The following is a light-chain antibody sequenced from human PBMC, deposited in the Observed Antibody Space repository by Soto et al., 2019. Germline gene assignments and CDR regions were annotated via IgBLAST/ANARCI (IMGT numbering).Light chain of an antibody. V-gene: IGKV3-11*01. J-gene: IGKJ5*01. CDR1: QSISSY. CDR2: DAS. CDR3: QKHDILKTT. Sequence: EVVLTQSPDTLSLPPGERDTLSCRASQSISSYLAWYQQQPGPATRLIIYDASSRATGITARFSGSGSGTAFTPIISRLQDEDLAVYYCQKHDILKTTFGQGTKLDIK.